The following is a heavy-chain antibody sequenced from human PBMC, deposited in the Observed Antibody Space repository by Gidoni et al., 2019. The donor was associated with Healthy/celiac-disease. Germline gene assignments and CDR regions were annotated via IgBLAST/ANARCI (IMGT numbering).Heavy chain of an antibody. CDR3: ARDLPYGSGSYYNVEDWFDP. CDR2: IWYDGSNK. V-gene: IGHV3-33*01. CDR1: GFTFSSYG. J-gene: IGHJ5*02. Sequence: QVQLVESGGGVVQPGRSLRLSCAASGFTFSSYGMHWVRQAPGKGLEWVAVIWYDGSNKYYADSVKGRFTISRDNSKNTLYLQMNSLRAEDTAVYYCARDLPYGSGSYYNVEDWFDPWGQGTLVTVSS. D-gene: IGHD3-10*01.